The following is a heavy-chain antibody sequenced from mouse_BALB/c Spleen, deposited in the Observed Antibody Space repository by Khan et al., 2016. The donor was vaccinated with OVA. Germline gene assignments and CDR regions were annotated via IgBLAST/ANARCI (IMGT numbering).Heavy chain of an antibody. J-gene: IGHJ3*01. CDR3: ARSGYGNPFAY. Sequence: QVQLQQPGAELVKPGTSVKISCKASGYTFTSYYMYWVKQRPGQGLEWIGGINPNNGDSNFNEKFKSKATLTVDKSSSTAYMQLGILTSEDSAVDDCARSGYGNPFAYWGQGTLVTVSA. D-gene: IGHD2-1*01. CDR2: INPNNGDS. CDR1: GYTFTSYY. V-gene: IGHV1S81*02.